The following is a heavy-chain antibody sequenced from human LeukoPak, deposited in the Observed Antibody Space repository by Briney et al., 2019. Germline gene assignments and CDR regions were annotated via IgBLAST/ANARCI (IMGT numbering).Heavy chain of an antibody. CDR2: INHSGST. D-gene: IGHD4-17*01. CDR1: GGSFSGYY. J-gene: IGHJ4*02. CDR3: AWTDYGDYGKHDY. Sequence: PSETLSLTCAVYGGSFSGYYWSWIRQPPGKGLEWIGEINHSGSTNYNPSLKSRVTISVDTSKNQFSLKLSSVTAADTAVYYRAWTDYGDYGKHDYWGQGTLVTLSS. V-gene: IGHV4-34*01.